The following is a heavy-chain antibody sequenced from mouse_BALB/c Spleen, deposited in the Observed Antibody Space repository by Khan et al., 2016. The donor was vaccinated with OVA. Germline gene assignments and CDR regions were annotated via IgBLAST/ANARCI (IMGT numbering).Heavy chain of an antibody. J-gene: IGHJ2*01. CDR2: ISSDSNTI. CDR1: GFTFTSYG. V-gene: IGHV5-17*02. D-gene: IGHD1-1*01. CDR3: ATSYFYGYYFDY. Sequence: EVELVESGGGLVQSGGSRKLSCAASGFTFTSYGMNWIRQAPEKGLEWVAYISSDSNTIYYADTVKGRFTISRDNPKKTLFLQMTSLRSGDTAMYFCATSYFYGYYFDYWGQGTTLTVSS.